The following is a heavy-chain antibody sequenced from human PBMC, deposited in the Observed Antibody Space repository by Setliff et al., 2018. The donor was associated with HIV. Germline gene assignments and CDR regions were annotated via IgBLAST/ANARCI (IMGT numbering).Heavy chain of an antibody. CDR2: IYHSGDT. Sequence: PSETLSLTCSVSGGSISSISYYWGWIRQPPGKGLEWIGEIYHSGDTNYNPSLKSRVTISVDKSKNQFSLKLTSVTAADTAVYYCARVAAGTYGKGDWFDPWGQGTQVTVSS. V-gene: IGHV4-39*07. CDR3: ARVAAGTYGKGDWFDP. CDR1: GGSISSISYY. J-gene: IGHJ5*02. D-gene: IGHD3-10*01.